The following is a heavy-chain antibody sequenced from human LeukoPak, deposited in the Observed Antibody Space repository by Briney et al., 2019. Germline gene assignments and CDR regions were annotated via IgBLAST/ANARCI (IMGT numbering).Heavy chain of an antibody. CDR2: IGGSNGIT. V-gene: IGHV3-23*01. J-gene: IGHJ4*02. CDR3: ARNENSGWGYFDY. CDR1: RFTFNSYA. D-gene: IGHD5-12*01. Sequence: GGSLRLSCAASRFTFNSYAMSWVRQAPGKGLEWVSVIGGSNGITFYVGSVKGRFTISRDNSKDTLYLQMNSLRAEDTAVYYCARNENSGWGYFDYWGQGTLVTVSS.